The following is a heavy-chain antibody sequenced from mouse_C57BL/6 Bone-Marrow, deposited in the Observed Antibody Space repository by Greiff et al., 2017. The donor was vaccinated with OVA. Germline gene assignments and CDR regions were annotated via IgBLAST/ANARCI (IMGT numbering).Heavy chain of an antibody. CDR3: ARGPPLYGSSYGFAY. Sequence: EVQVVESGPGLVKPSQSLSLTCSVTGYSITSGYYWNWIRQFPGNKLEWMGYISYDGSNNYNPSLKNRISITRDTSKNQFFLKLNSVTTEDTATYYCARGPPLYGSSYGFAYWGQGTLVTVSA. CDR2: ISYDGSN. D-gene: IGHD1-1*01. CDR1: GYSITSGYY. V-gene: IGHV3-6*01. J-gene: IGHJ3*01.